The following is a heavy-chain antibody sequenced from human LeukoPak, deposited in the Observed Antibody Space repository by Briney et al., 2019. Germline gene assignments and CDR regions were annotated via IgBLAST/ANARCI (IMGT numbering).Heavy chain of an antibody. J-gene: IGHJ3*01. V-gene: IGHV3-21*01. CDR2: IDVGSYT. CDR1: GFTFSNYA. Sequence: GGSLRLSCAVSGFTFSNYAMNWIRQAPGKGLEWVSSIDVGSYTYYAGSVKGRFTISRDNAKNLLYLQMNSLRAEDTAVYYCARVLMVRGTSHAFDFWGRGTMVTVSS. CDR3: ARVLMVRGTSHAFDF. D-gene: IGHD3-10*01.